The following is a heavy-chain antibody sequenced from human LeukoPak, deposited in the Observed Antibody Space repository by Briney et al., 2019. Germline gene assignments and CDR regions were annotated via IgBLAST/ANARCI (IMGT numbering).Heavy chain of an antibody. J-gene: IGHJ4*02. CDR2: IIPIFGTA. CDR3: ASNMVRGVINRFDY. Sequence: SVKVSCKASGGTFSSYAISWVRQAPGQGLEWMGGIIPIFGTANYAQKFQGRVTITTDESTSTAYMELSSLRSEDTAVYYCASNMVRGVINRFDYWGQGTLVTVSS. D-gene: IGHD3-10*01. V-gene: IGHV1-69*05. CDR1: GGTFSSYA.